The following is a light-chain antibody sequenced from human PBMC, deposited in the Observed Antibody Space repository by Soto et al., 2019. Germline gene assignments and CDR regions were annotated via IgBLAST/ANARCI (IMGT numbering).Light chain of an antibody. J-gene: IGLJ2*01. CDR1: TTDVGGYDL. CDR2: EVT. Sequence: QSALTQPPSASGSPGQSVTISCTGTTTDVGGYDLVSWYQQHPGKAPKVIIYEVTKRPSGVPDRFFGSKSGGTASLTVSGLQAEDEAVYYCCSYTVGDTVVFGGGTKVTVL. V-gene: IGLV2-8*01. CDR3: CSYTVGDTVV.